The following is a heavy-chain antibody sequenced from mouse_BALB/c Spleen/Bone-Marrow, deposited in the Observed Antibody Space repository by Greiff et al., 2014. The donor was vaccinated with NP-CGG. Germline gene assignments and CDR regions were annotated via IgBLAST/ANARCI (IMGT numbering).Heavy chain of an antibody. CDR1: GYAFTNYL. CDR3: ARAITEAMDY. V-gene: IGHV1-54*01. D-gene: IGHD2-4*01. CDR2: INSGSGGT. J-gene: IGHJ4*01. Sequence: QVQLQQSGAELVRPGTSVKVSCKGSGYAFTNYLIEWVKQRPGQGLEWIGVINSGSGGTKYNEKFKGKATLTADKSSSTAYMQLSSLTSDDSAVYFCARAITEAMDYWGQGTSVTVSS.